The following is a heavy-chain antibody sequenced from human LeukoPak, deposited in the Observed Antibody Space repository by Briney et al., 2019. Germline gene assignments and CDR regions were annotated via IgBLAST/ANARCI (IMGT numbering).Heavy chain of an antibody. CDR2: IYYSGST. D-gene: IGHD3-16*01. V-gene: IGHV4-30-4*01. CDR3: ARDCLGEAQYNWFAP. J-gene: IGHJ5*02. CDR1: GGSISSGDYY. Sequence: SQTLSLTCTVSGGSISSGDYYWSWIRQPPGKGLEWIGYIYYSGSTYYNPSLKSRVTISVDTSKNQFSLRLSSVTAADTAVYYCARDCLGEAQYNWFAPWGQEPRVTVSS.